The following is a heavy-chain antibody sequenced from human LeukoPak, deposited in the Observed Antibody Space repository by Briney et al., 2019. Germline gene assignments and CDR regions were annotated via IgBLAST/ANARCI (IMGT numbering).Heavy chain of an antibody. CDR3: ARLGGGSYSWYFDL. D-gene: IGHD1-26*01. J-gene: IGHJ2*01. CDR2: IYYSGST. Sequence: SETLSLTCTVSGGSISSYYWSWIRQPPGKGLEWIGYIYYSGSTNYNPSLKSRVTISVDTSKNQFSLKLSSVTAADTAVYYCARLGGGSYSWYFDLWGRGTLVTVSS. CDR1: GGSISSYY. V-gene: IGHV4-59*08.